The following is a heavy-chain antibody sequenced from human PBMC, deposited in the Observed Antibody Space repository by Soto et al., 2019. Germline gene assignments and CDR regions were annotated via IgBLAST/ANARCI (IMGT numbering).Heavy chain of an antibody. CDR3: ARDGRGLGKLSLFEY. V-gene: IGHV3-53*01. Sequence: GSLRLSCAASGFNVNTDYMNWVRQTPGKGLEWVSFIYNGESTHYADSVKGRFTISSDKSKNTLYLQMNSLRVEDTAVYYCARDGRGLGKLSLFEYWGQGTLVTVS. J-gene: IGHJ4*02. CDR2: IYNGEST. D-gene: IGHD3-16*01. CDR1: GFNVNTDY.